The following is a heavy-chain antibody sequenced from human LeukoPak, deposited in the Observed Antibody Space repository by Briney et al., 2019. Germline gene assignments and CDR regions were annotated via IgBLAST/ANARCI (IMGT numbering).Heavy chain of an antibody. V-gene: IGHV3-21*01. D-gene: IGHD6-19*01. Sequence: GGSLRLSCAASGFTFSIYTMSWVRQAPGKGLEWVSSISSSSSYIYYADSMKGRFTISRDNAKTSLYLQMNSLRGEDTAVYYCARLASGWDPLLSSVGRPNDYWGQRTLVTVSS. CDR2: ISSSSSYI. CDR3: ARLASGWDPLLSSVGRPNDY. J-gene: IGHJ4*02. CDR1: GFTFSIYT.